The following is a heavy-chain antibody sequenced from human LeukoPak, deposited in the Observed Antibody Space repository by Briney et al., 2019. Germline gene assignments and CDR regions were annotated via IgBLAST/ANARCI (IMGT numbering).Heavy chain of an antibody. V-gene: IGHV3-30*04. D-gene: IGHD6-13*01. CDR2: ISADGRDK. Sequence: GEFLRLSCVASGFSFSDYAMHWVRQAPGKGLEWVAVISADGRDKYYIDSVRGRFTISRDNPKTTVFLQMNSLEVEDTAVYYCATPLTSKWSSSWYSGHFDYWGQGALVTVPS. J-gene: IGHJ4*02. CDR1: GFSFSDYA. CDR3: ATPLTSKWSSSWYSGHFDY.